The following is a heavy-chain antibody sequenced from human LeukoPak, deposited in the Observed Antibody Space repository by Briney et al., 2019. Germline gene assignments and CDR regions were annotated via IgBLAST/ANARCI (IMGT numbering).Heavy chain of an antibody. CDR3: ARPRYYYDSSGYDEDLYYFDY. D-gene: IGHD3-22*01. J-gene: IGHJ4*02. V-gene: IGHV1-18*01. Sequence: ASVKVSCKASGYTFTSYGISWVRQAPGQGLEWMGWISAYNGNTNYAQKLQGRVTMTTDTSTSTAYMELRSLRSDDTAVYYCARPRYYYDSSGYDEDLYYFDYWGQGTLVTVSS. CDR1: GYTFTSYG. CDR2: ISAYNGNT.